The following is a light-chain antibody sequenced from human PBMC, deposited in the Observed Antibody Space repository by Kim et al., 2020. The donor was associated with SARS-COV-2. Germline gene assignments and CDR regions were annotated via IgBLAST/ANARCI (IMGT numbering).Light chain of an antibody. Sequence: QSALTQPASVSGSPGQSITISCTGTSSDVGDFNYVSWYQQHPGKAPKLMIYDVSNRPSGVSNRFSGSKSGNTASLTVSGLQAEDEADYYCTSYTSNKVLFGGGTKLTVL. V-gene: IGLV2-14*03. CDR3: TSYTSNKVL. CDR1: SSDVGDFNY. CDR2: DVS. J-gene: IGLJ2*01.